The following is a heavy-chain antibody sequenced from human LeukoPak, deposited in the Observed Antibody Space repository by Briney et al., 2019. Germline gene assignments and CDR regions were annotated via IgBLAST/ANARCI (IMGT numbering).Heavy chain of an antibody. CDR1: GFTFGSYW. CDR3: ARGDYVPN. V-gene: IGHV3-74*01. J-gene: IGHJ4*02. D-gene: IGHD3-16*01. Sequence: GGYLRLSSAASGFTFGSYWMHWARPAPGKGLVWVSCIDYDGSTTTYADSVTGRFTITRDNAKNTLYLQMNRLRAEDTAVYYCARGDYVPNWGQGTLVTVSS. CDR2: IDYDGSTT.